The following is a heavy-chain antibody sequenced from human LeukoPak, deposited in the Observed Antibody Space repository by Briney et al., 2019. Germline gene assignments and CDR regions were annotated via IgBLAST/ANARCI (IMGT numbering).Heavy chain of an antibody. CDR3: ARGDSSSSDY. D-gene: IGHD6-6*01. CDR2: IYHSGST. CDR1: GGSISSSSYY. Sequence: SETLSLTCTVSGGSISSSSYYWGWIRQPPGKGLEWIGTIYHSGSTYYNPSLKSRVTISVDTSKNQFSLKLSSVTAADTAVYYCARGDSSSSDYWGQGTLVTVSS. V-gene: IGHV4-39*07. J-gene: IGHJ4*02.